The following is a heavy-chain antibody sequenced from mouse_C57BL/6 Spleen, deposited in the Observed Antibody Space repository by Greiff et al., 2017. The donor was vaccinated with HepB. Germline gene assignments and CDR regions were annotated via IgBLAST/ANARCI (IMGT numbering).Heavy chain of an antibody. CDR3: ARGDWDVEDY. J-gene: IGHJ2*01. CDR2: ISYDGSN. Sequence: EVQLQESGPGLVKPSQSLSLTCSVTGYSITSGYYWNWIRQFPGNKLEWMGNISYDGSNKYNPSLKNRISITRDTSKNQFFLKLNSVTTEDTATYYCARGDWDVEDYWGQGTTLTVSS. D-gene: IGHD4-1*01. V-gene: IGHV3-6*01. CDR1: GYSITSGYY.